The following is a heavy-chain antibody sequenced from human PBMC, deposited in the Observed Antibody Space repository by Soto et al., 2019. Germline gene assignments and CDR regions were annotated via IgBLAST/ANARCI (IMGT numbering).Heavy chain of an antibody. J-gene: IGHJ3*02. CDR3: ARDGMGALGENAFDI. V-gene: IGHV3-33*08. CDR1: GFTFSSYG. Sequence: GESLKISCAASGFTFSSYGMHWVRQAPGKGLEWVAVIWYDGSNKYYADSVKGRFTISRDNSKNTLYLQMNSLRAEDTAVYYCARDGMGALGENAFDIWGQGTMVTVSS. CDR2: IWYDGSNK. D-gene: IGHD1-26*01.